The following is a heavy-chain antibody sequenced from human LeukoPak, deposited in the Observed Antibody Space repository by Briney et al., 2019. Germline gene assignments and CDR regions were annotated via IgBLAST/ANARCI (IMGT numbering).Heavy chain of an antibody. Sequence: GGSLRLSCAASGFTFSSYAMSWVRQAPGKGLEWVAVISYDGGNKYYADSGKGRFAISRDNSKNTLYLQMNSLRAEDTAVYYCARDPWFYGMDVWGQGTTVTVSS. V-gene: IGHV3-30*09. CDR2: ISYDGGNK. CDR1: GFTFSSYA. D-gene: IGHD3-10*01. J-gene: IGHJ6*02. CDR3: ARDPWFYGMDV.